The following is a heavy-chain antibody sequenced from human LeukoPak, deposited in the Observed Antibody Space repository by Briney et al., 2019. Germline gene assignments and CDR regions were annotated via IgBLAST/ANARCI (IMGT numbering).Heavy chain of an antibody. Sequence: ASVKVSCKASGYTFTSYDINWVRQATGQGLEWMGWMSPNSGNTGYAQKFQARVSMTRNTSISTAYMELRSLRCEDTAVYYCTRGLVVLSVTSSAFYISCEGTMVSVSS. V-gene: IGHV1-8*01. CDR2: MSPNSGNT. CDR3: TRGLVVLSVTSSAFYI. J-gene: IGHJ3*02. D-gene: IGHD2-15*01. CDR1: GYTFTSYD.